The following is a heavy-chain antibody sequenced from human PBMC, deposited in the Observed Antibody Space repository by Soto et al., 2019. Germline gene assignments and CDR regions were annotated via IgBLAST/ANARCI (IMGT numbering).Heavy chain of an antibody. CDR1: GFPFSSYG. Sequence: PGGSLRLSCSASGFPFSSYGMHWVRQAPGKGLEWVAVRSYYGCNKYYADSVKGRFTISRDNSKNTLYLQMNSLRAEDTAVYYCAKKSDFWSGYYYYYYGMDVWGQGTTVTVSS. J-gene: IGHJ6*02. CDR2: RSYYGCNK. CDR3: AKKSDFWSGYYYYYYGMDV. D-gene: IGHD3-3*01. V-gene: IGHV3-30*18.